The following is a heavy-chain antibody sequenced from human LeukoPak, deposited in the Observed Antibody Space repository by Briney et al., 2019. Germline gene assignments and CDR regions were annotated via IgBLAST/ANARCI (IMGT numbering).Heavy chain of an antibody. CDR3: ARDGGYSYGQVMAFDP. V-gene: IGHV4-39*07. Sequence: PSETLSLTCTVSGGSISSSSYYWGWFRQPPGKGLEWIGSIYYSGSTYYNPSLKSRVTISVDTSKNQFSLKLSSVTAAGTAVYYCARDGGYSYGQVMAFDPWGQGTLVTVSS. CDR1: GGSISSSSYY. D-gene: IGHD5-18*01. J-gene: IGHJ5*02. CDR2: IYYSGST.